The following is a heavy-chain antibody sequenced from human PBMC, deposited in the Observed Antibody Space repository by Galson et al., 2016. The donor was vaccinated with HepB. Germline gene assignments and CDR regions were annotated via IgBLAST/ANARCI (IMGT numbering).Heavy chain of an antibody. V-gene: IGHV3-23*01. J-gene: IGHJ5*02. CDR1: GFTFSSYA. CDR3: AKAVATIEGWFDP. Sequence: SLRLSCAASGFTFSSYAMSWVRQAPGKGLEWVSTIRGSSRTTFYADSVRGRFTISRDNFNNTVYLQMNSLRVDDSAIYYCAKAVATIEGWFDPWGQGTLVTVSS. CDR2: IRGSSRTT. D-gene: IGHD5-12*01.